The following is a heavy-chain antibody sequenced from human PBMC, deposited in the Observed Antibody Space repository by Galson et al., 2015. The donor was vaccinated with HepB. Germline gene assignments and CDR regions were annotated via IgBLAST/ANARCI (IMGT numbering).Heavy chain of an antibody. D-gene: IGHD3-22*01. CDR2: ISSSSSYT. CDR3: ARENVRDSSGYYSPRAFDY. J-gene: IGHJ4*02. V-gene: IGHV3-11*06. CDR1: GFTFSDYY. Sequence: SLRLSCAASGFTFSDYYMSWIRQAPGKGLEWVSYISSSSSYTNYADSVKGRFTISRDNAKNSLYLQMNSLRAEDTAVYYCARENVRDSSGYYSPRAFDYWGQGTLVTVSS.